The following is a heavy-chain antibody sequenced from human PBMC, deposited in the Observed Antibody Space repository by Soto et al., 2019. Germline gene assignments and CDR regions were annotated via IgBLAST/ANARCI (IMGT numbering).Heavy chain of an antibody. J-gene: IGHJ5*02. V-gene: IGHV3-15*07. CDR1: GFTFSNAW. Sequence: EVQLVESGGGLVKPGGSLRLSCAASGFTFSNAWMNWVRQAPGKGLEWVGRIKSKTDGGTTDYAAPVKGRFTISRDDSKNTLYLQKNSLKTEDTAVYYCTTDWEYYYDSSGYLNWFDPWGQGTLVTVSS. CDR3: TTDWEYYYDSSGYLNWFDP. CDR2: IKSKTDGGTT. D-gene: IGHD3-22*01.